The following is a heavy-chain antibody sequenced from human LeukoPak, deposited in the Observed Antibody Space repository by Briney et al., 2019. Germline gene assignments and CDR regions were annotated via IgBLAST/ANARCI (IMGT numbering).Heavy chain of an antibody. V-gene: IGHV4-61*02. D-gene: IGHD2-8*02. CDR1: GGSISSGSYY. CDR3: ASVVGYGSPA. CDR2: IYTSGST. J-gene: IGHJ4*02. Sequence: PSQTLSLTCTVSGGSISSGSYYWSWIRQPAGKGLEWIGRIYTSGSTNYNPSLKSRVTISVDTSKHQFSLKLSSVTAADTAVYYCASVVGYGSPAWGQGTLVTVSS.